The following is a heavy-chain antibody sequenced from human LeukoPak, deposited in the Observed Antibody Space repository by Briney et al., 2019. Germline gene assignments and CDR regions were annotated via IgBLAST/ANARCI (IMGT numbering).Heavy chain of an antibody. Sequence: GGSLRLSCTASGFTFHDYAMHWVRQAPGKGLEWASHISGDGRSTYYAGSVKGRFTISRDNSKNSQYLQMNSLTTEDTAMYYCAKGGGWLVDYWGQGTLVTVSS. V-gene: IGHV3-43*02. CDR2: ISGDGRST. J-gene: IGHJ4*02. CDR3: AKGGGWLVDY. CDR1: GFTFHDYA. D-gene: IGHD6-19*01.